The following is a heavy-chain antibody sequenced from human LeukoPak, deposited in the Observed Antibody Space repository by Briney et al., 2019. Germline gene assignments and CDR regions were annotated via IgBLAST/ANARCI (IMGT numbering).Heavy chain of an antibody. Sequence: SETLSLTCAVYGGSFSGYYWSWIRQPPGKGLVWIGEINHSGSTNYNPSLKSRVTISVDTSKNQFSLKLSSVTAADTAVYYCARRGDSSGYYYRTQAAEFDYWGQGTLVTVSS. V-gene: IGHV4-34*01. D-gene: IGHD3-22*01. J-gene: IGHJ4*02. CDR3: ARRGDSSGYYYRTQAAEFDY. CDR1: GGSFSGYY. CDR2: INHSGST.